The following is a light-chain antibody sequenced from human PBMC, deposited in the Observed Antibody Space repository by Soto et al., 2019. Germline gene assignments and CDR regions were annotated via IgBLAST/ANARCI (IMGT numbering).Light chain of an antibody. J-gene: IGKJ4*01. CDR1: QSVSSSY. CDR3: QESYSPPLT. Sequence: ILFTPSPGPQSLSPREIATLPCRASQSVSSSYLAWYQQKPGQAPRLLIYGASSRATGIPDRFSGSGSGTDFTLTINNLQPEDFASYFCQESYSPPLTFGGGTKVDIK. CDR2: GAS. V-gene: IGKV3-20*01.